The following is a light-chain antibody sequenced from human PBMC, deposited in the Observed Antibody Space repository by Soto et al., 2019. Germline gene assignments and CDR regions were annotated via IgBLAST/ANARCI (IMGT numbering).Light chain of an antibody. CDR3: GSHRRDITVV. CDR1: SSDVGGYDY. J-gene: IGLJ2*01. Sequence: QSVLTQPASVSGSPGQSITISCTGTSSDVGGYDYVSWYQHHPGKAPKLLIFEVSNRPSGVSNRFSGSKSGNTASLTISGLQAEDEADYYCGSHRRDITVVFGGGTQLNVL. CDR2: EVS. V-gene: IGLV2-14*01.